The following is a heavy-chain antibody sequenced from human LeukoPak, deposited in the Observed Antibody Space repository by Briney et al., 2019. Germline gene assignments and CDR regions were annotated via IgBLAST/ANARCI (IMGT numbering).Heavy chain of an antibody. CDR1: GCSIRGYY. D-gene: IGHD6-13*01. V-gene: IGHV4-4*07. J-gene: IGHJ4*02. CDR3: ARASSYSSNYIDY. Sequence: KSSETLSLTCTVSGCSIRGYYWSWLRQPAGERLEWIGRIYSTGNTIYNPSLNSRVTISIDMSKNQFFLKVFSVTAADTAVYYCARASSYSSNYIDYWGQGTLVTVSS. CDR2: IYSTGNT.